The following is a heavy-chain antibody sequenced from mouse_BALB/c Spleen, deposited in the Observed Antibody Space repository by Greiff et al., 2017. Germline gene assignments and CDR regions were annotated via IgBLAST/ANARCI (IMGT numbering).Heavy chain of an antibody. CDR3: ARKSRYYYDASGFDY. D-gene: IGHD2-4*01. CDR2: IWSGGST. J-gene: IGHJ2*01. Sequence: VKLVESGPGLVQPSQSLSITCTVSGFSLTSYGVHWVRQSPGKGLEWLGVIWSGGSTDYNAAFISRLSIIKDNSKSQVFFKMNSLQANDTAIYYCARKSRYYYDASGFDYWGQGTTLTVSS. V-gene: IGHV2-2*02. CDR1: GFSLTSYG.